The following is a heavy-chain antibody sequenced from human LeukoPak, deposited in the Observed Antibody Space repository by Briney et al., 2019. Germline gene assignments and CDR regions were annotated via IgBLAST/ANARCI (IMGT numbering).Heavy chain of an antibody. Sequence: PETLSLTCTVSGGSISSSSYYWGWIRQPPGKGLEWIGSIYYSGSTYYNPSHKSRVTISVDTSKNQFSLKLSSVTAADTAVYYCAREGPRWGVHDYWGQGTLVTVSS. CDR1: GGSISSSSYY. V-gene: IGHV4-39*07. J-gene: IGHJ4*02. D-gene: IGHD3-16*01. CDR3: AREGPRWGVHDY. CDR2: IYYSGST.